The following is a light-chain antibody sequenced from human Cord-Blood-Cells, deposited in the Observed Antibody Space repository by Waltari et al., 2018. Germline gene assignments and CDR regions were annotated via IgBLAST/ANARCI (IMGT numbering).Light chain of an antibody. Sequence: QSALTQPASVSGSPGQSITISCTGTSSDVGSYNLVSWYRQHPGKAPKLMIYEGSKRPSGVSNRFSGSKSGNMASLTISGLQAEDEADYYCCSYAGSSTWVFGGGTKLTVL. J-gene: IGLJ3*02. V-gene: IGLV2-23*01. CDR2: EGS. CDR3: CSYAGSSTWV. CDR1: SSDVGSYNL.